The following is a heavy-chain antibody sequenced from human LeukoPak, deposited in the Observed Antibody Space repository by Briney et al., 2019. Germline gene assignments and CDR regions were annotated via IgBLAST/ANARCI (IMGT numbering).Heavy chain of an antibody. CDR2: IYHSGST. Sequence: SETLSLTCAVSGGSISSGGYSWSWIRQPPGKGLEWIGYIYHSGSTYYNPSLKSRVTISVDRSKNQFSLKLSSVTAADTAVYYCARVINLAYCGGDCWVAFDIWGQGTMDTVSS. J-gene: IGHJ3*02. CDR3: ARVINLAYCGGDCWVAFDI. D-gene: IGHD2-21*02. V-gene: IGHV4-30-2*01. CDR1: GGSISSGGYS.